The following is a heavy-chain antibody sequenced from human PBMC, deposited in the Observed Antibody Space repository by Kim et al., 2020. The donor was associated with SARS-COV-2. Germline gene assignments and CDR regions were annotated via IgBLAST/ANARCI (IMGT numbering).Heavy chain of an antibody. CDR1: GGSVSSSNYY. CDR3: ARHYHYYYMDV. CDR2: IYYSGSA. Sequence: SETLSLTCTVSGGSVSSSNYYWGWIRQPPGKGLEWIGNIYYSGSAYYSPSLKSRVTISVDTSKNQLSLKLRSVTAADTAVYYCARHYHYYYMDVWGKGTT. V-gene: IGHV4-39*01. D-gene: IGHD3-16*02. J-gene: IGHJ6*03.